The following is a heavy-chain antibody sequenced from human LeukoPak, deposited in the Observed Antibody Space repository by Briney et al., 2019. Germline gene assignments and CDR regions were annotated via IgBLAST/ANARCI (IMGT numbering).Heavy chain of an antibody. D-gene: IGHD6-13*01. CDR1: GFTFSSYA. CDR3: AKVRVQQLLARDLDY. CDR2: ISGSGGST. V-gene: IGHV3-23*01. J-gene: IGHJ4*02. Sequence: RTGGSLRLSCAASGFTFSSYAMSWVRQAPGKGLEWVSAISGSGGSTYYADSVKGRFTISRDNSKNTLYLQMNSLRAEDTAVYYCAKVRVQQLLARDLDYWGQGTLVTASS.